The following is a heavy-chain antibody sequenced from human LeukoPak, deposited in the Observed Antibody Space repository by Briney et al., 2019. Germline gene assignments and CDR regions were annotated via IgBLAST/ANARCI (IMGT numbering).Heavy chain of an antibody. CDR2: ISGSGGST. Sequence: GGSLRLSCAASGFIVSSNYMSWFRQAPGKGLEWVSAISGSGGSTYYADSVKGRFTISRDNSKNMLYLQMNSLRAEDTAVYYCAKDKGNSGYDLGDYWGQGTLVTVSS. J-gene: IGHJ4*02. V-gene: IGHV3-23*01. D-gene: IGHD5-12*01. CDR3: AKDKGNSGYDLGDY. CDR1: GFIVSSNY.